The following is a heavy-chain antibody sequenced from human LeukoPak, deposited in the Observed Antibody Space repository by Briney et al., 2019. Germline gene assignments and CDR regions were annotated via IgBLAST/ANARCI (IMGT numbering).Heavy chain of an antibody. Sequence: PSETLSLTCTVSGGSISSYYWSWIRQPPGKGLEWIGYIYYSGSTNYNPSLKSRVTISVDTSKNQFSLKLSSVTAADTAVYYCARSLGTAMVSDYWGQGTLVTVSS. V-gene: IGHV4-59*08. J-gene: IGHJ4*02. CDR1: GGSISSYY. CDR3: ARSLGTAMVSDY. D-gene: IGHD5-18*01. CDR2: IYYSGST.